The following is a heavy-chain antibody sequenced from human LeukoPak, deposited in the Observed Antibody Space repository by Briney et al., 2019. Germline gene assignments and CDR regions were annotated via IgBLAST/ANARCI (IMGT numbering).Heavy chain of an antibody. CDR1: GFTFSSYA. V-gene: IGHV3-23*01. J-gene: IGHJ2*01. CDR2: ISGSGGST. Sequence: GGSLRLSCAASGFTFSSYAMSWVRQAPGKGLEWVSAISGSGGSTYYADSVKGRFTISRDNSKNTLYLQMNSLKAEDTAVYYCAKNTPRGTVTTGWYFDLWGRGTLVTVSS. CDR3: AKNTPRGTVTTGWYFDL. D-gene: IGHD4-17*01.